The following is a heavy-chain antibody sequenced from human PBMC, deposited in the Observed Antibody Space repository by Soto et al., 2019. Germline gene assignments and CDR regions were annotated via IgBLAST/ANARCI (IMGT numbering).Heavy chain of an antibody. CDR3: AREGLIRDGYNTDNWFDP. D-gene: IGHD5-12*01. CDR2: ISSSGSTI. V-gene: IGHV3-11*01. Sequence: PGGSLRLSCAASGFTFSDYYMSWIRQAPGKGLEWVSYISSSGSTIYYADSVKGRFTISRDNAKNSLYLQMNSLRAEDTAMYYCAREGLIRDGYNTDNWFDPWGQGTLVTVSS. CDR1: GFTFSDYY. J-gene: IGHJ5*02.